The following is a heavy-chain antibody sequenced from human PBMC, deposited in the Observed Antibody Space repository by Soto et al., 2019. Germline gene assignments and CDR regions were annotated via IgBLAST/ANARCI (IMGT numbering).Heavy chain of an antibody. D-gene: IGHD3-10*01. J-gene: IGHJ4*02. Sequence: QVQLVEAGGGVVQPGRSLSLSCAASGFTFNSYALHWVRRAPGKGLEWVAGISSDAGAKNCASSVQGRFTISRDDSWRTLYLQMNSLRDEDTAVYYCAKESGPRREFDYWGQGTLVTVSS. CDR2: ISSDAGAK. V-gene: IGHV3-30*04. CDR3: AKESGPRREFDY. CDR1: GFTFNSYA.